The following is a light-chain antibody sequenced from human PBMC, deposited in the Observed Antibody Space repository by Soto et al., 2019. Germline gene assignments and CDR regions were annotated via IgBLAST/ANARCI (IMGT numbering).Light chain of an antibody. CDR3: QQYSSTPRT. CDR1: LSLLYSPNNRNY. CDR2: WAS. J-gene: IGKJ1*01. V-gene: IGKV4-1*01. Sequence: DIVMTQSPDSLAVSLGERATINCKSSLSLLYSPNNRNYLAWYQQKAGQTPKLLIYWASTRESGVPDRFRGSGSETDFTLTISSLQAEDVAVYYCQQYSSTPRTFGQGTKVEIK.